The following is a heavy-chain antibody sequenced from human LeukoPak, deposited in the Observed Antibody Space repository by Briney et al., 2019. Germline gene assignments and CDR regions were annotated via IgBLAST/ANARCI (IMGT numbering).Heavy chain of an antibody. CDR3: ARSDGYCAGGSCSPDY. CDR1: GFTFNNFG. D-gene: IGHD2-8*02. J-gene: IGHJ4*02. Sequence: GGSLRRSCAASGFTFNNFGVHWVRQAPGKGLEWVAVISYDGGHKYYADSVTGRFTISRDNSKNTVYLQMSSLSAEDTALYYCARSDGYCAGGSCSPDYWGQGTLVTVSS. V-gene: IGHV3-30*03. CDR2: ISYDGGHK.